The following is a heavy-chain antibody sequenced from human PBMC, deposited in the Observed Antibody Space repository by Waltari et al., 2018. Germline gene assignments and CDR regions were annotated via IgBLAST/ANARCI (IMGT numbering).Heavy chain of an antibody. CDR3: ARDYCDRTNCHGMDV. V-gene: IGHV3-30*04. Sequence: QVQLVESGGGVVQPGRSLRLSCAASEFTFRSYAMHWVRQAPGKGLGWVAVISYNERNIYYVDSVKGRFIISRDNSRKMLYLQMNSLRTEDTAVYYCARDYCDRTNCHGMDVWGQGTTVTVS. D-gene: IGHD3-22*01. J-gene: IGHJ6*02. CDR1: EFTFRSYA. CDR2: ISYNERNI.